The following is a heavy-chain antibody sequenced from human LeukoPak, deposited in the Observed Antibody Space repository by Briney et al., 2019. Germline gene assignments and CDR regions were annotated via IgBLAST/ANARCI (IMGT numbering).Heavy chain of an antibody. Sequence: VASVKVSCKASGYTFTSHGFSWVRQAPGQGLEWMGWVSVYTGNTNYAQKFQGRVTMTTDTSTSTAYVELRSLRSNDTATYYCARESSSGWYSGVDYWGQGTLVTVSS. V-gene: IGHV1-18*01. D-gene: IGHD6-19*01. CDR1: GYTFTSHG. J-gene: IGHJ4*02. CDR3: ARESSSGWYSGVDY. CDR2: VSVYTGNT.